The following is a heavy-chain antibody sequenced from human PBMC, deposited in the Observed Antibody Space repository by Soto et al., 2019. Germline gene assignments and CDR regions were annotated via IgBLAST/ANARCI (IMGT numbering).Heavy chain of an antibody. Sequence: EGQLVESGGGLVQPGGSLKLSCAASGFTFGGSAMHWVRQASGKGLEWVGDIRSKTNSYETAYAESVNGRFTISRDDSMNTAYLQMNSLKAEDTAVYFCTRQTDAVQWLVVPTDYNFDYWGQGTLVTVSS. CDR3: TRQTDAVQWLVVPTDYNFDY. CDR2: IRSKTNSYET. D-gene: IGHD6-19*01. J-gene: IGHJ4*02. CDR1: GFTFGGSA. V-gene: IGHV3-73*02.